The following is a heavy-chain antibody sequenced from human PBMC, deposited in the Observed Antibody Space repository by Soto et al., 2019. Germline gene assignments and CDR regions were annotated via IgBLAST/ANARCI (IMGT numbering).Heavy chain of an antibody. J-gene: IGHJ4*02. CDR1: GVIFSSYW. V-gene: IGHV3-7*02. D-gene: IGHD5-12*01. CDR3: AGYSRYPIFDF. Sequence: PGGALRLPFAASGVIFSSYWVRWVRQAPGKGVEWVANIKQDGSEKYYVDSVKGRFTISRDNAKNSLDLQMHRLRAEGTAVCYWAGYSRYPIFDFWGQGTLGTVSS. CDR2: IKQDGSEK.